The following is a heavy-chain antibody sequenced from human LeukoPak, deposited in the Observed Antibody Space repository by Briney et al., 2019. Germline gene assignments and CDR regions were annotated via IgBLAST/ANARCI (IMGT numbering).Heavy chain of an antibody. CDR2: IYTSGST. CDR1: GGSISSGSYY. D-gene: IGHD3-22*01. V-gene: IGHV4-61*02. Sequence: SETLSLTCTVSGGSISSGSYYWSWIRQPAGKGLEWIGRIYTSGSTNYNPSLKSRVTISVDTSKNQFSLKLSSVTAADTAVYYCARVSYYYDSSGTFDYWGQGTLVTVSS. CDR3: ARVSYYYDSSGTFDY. J-gene: IGHJ4*02.